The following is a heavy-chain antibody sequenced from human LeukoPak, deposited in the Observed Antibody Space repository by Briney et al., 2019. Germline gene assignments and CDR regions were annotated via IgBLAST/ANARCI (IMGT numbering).Heavy chain of an antibody. CDR2: IYYRGST. V-gene: IGHV4-59*01. D-gene: IGHD6-13*01. Sequence: SETLSLTCTVSGGSISSYYWSWIRQPPGKGLGWIGYIYYRGSTNYNPSLKSRVTISVDTSKNQFSLKLSSVTAADTAVYYCARANSSSWWYDGNWFDPWGQGTLVTVSS. J-gene: IGHJ5*02. CDR1: GGSISSYY. CDR3: ARANSSSWWYDGNWFDP.